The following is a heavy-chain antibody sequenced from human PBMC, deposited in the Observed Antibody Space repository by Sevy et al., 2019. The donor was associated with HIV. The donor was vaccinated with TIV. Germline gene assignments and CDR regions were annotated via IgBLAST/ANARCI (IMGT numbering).Heavy chain of an antibody. CDR2: ISSRGSAT. J-gene: IGHJ4*02. CDR3: ARDLPPSAITVAHFDY. V-gene: IGHV3-48*03. Sequence: GGSLRLSCAASGFIFSSYEMTWVRQAPGKGLEWVSSISSRGSATYYANSVRGRFTIFRDNAENSLYLQMSSLRVEDTAVYYCARDLPPSAITVAHFDYWGQGTLVTVSS. CDR1: GFIFSSYE. D-gene: IGHD3-16*01.